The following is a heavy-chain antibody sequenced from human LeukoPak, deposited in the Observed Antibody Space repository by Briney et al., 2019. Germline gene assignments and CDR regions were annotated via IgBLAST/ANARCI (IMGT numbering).Heavy chain of an antibody. CDR2: LSYSGTS. Sequence: SETLSLTCTVSGDSISSYYWSWIRQPPGKGLEWIGYLSYSGTSNYNPSLKSRLTISIDTSNNQFSLKLTSVTAADTAVYFCARGVNWIDPWGQGTLVTVSS. V-gene: IGHV4-59*01. CDR3: ARGVNWIDP. CDR1: GDSISSYY. D-gene: IGHD6-6*01. J-gene: IGHJ5*02.